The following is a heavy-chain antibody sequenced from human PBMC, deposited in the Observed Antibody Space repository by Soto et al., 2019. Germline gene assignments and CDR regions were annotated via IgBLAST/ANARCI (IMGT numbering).Heavy chain of an antibody. D-gene: IGHD6-13*01. CDR1: GYTFTGYY. J-gene: IGHJ5*02. CDR3: AIVRLRYSSSWADNWFDP. V-gene: IGHV1-2*02. Sequence: QVQLVQSGAEVKKPGASVKVSCKDSGYTFTGYYMHWVRQAPGQGLEWMGWINPNSGGTNYAQKFQGRVTMTSDTSISTAYMELSRLRSDDTAVYYCAIVRLRYSSSWADNWFDPWGQGTLVTVSS. CDR2: INPNSGGT.